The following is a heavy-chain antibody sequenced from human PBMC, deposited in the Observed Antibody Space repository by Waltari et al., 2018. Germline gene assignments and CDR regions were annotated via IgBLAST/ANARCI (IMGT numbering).Heavy chain of an antibody. CDR2: VRGDGRT. CDR3: ARDRGRGLYLDS. V-gene: IGHV4-4*02. Sequence: QLQESGPGLVKPSGTLSLTCGVSGDSMSSTYCWSWVRQPPGKGLEWLGQVRGDGRTNYNPSCASRVTVSLDTYNNQFSLMVTSATAADTAVYYCARDRGRGLYLDSWGPGTLVTVSP. J-gene: IGHJ4*02. D-gene: IGHD2-15*01. CDR1: GDSMSSTYC.